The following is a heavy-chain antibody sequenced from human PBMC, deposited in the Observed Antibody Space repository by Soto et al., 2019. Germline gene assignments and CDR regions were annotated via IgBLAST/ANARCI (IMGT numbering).Heavy chain of an antibody. CDR2: IIPIFGTA. D-gene: IGHD2-2*01. J-gene: IGHJ4*02. CDR1: GGTFSSYA. V-gene: IGHV1-69*01. Sequence: QVPLVQSGAEVKKPGSSVKVSCKASGGTFSSYAISWVRQAPGQGLEWMGGIIPIFGTANYAQKFQGRVTITADESTSTAYMELSSLRSEDTAVYYCARGYCSSTSCYFGYWGQGTLVTVSS. CDR3: ARGYCSSTSCYFGY.